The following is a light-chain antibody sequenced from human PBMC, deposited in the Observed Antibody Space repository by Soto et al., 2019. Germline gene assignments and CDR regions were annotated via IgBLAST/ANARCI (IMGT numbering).Light chain of an antibody. CDR2: GDN. CDR1: SSNIGTNT. V-gene: IGLV1-44*01. J-gene: IGLJ2*01. CDR3: AAWDVSLVV. Sequence: QAVVTQPPSASGTPGQRVTISCSGSSSNIGTNTVIWYQQLPGAAPKLHIYGDNQRPSGVPDRFSGSKSGTSASLAISGLQSEDEADYYCAAWDVSLVVFGGGTKLTVL.